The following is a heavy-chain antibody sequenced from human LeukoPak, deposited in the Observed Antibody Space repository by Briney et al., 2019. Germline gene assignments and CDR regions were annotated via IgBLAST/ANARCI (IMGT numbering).Heavy chain of an antibody. J-gene: IGHJ4*02. CDR2: ISPNSGGT. Sequence: GASVKVSCKASGYTFTSYGISWVRQAPGQGLEWMGWISPNSGGTNYAQKFQGRVTMTRDTSISTAYMELSRLRSDDTAVYYCAREEGKVTGTTFDYWGQGTLVTVSS. CDR3: AREEGKVTGTTFDY. CDR1: GYTFTSYG. V-gene: IGHV1-2*02. D-gene: IGHD1-14*01.